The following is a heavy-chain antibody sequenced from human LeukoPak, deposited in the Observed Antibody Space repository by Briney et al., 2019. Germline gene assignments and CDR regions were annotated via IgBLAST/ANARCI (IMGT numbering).Heavy chain of an antibody. V-gene: IGHV3-30*04. CDR3: ARDGIAARQDGNYFDY. Sequence: SCKASGYTFTSYAMHWVRQAPGKGLEWVAVISYDGSNKYYADSVKGRFTISRDNSKNTLYLQMNSLRAEDTAVYYCARDGIAARQDGNYFDYWGQGTLVTVSS. D-gene: IGHD6-6*01. CDR2: ISYDGSNK. J-gene: IGHJ4*02. CDR1: GYTFTSYA.